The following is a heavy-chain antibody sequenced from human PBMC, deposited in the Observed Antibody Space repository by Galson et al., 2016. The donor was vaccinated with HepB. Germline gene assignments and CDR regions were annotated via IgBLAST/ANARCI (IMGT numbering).Heavy chain of an antibody. CDR2: IKQDGSQK. CDR3: ARGTWTREA. D-gene: IGHD3/OR15-3a*01. J-gene: IGHJ5*02. Sequence: SLRLSCAASGFTSSTYWVNWVRQAPGKGLEWVASIKQDGSQKFSVDSVKGRFTVSRANAKNSLYLQMNSLRVEDTAVYYCARGTWTREAWGQGTLVTVPS. V-gene: IGHV3-7*03. CDR1: GFTSSTYW.